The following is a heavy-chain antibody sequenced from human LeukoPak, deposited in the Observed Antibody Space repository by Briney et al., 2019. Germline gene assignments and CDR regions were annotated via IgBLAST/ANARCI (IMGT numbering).Heavy chain of an antibody. J-gene: IGHJ3*02. CDR3: ARDKVDGSSGWYERPTLDAFDI. V-gene: IGHV3-30-3*01. D-gene: IGHD6-19*01. CDR2: ISYDGSNK. Sequence: PGGSLRLSCAASGFTFSSYAMHWVRQAPGKGLEWVAVISYDGSNKYYADSVKGRFTISRDNSKNTLYLQMNSLRAEDTAAYYCARDKVDGSSGWYERPTLDAFDIWGQGTMVTVSS. CDR1: GFTFSSYA.